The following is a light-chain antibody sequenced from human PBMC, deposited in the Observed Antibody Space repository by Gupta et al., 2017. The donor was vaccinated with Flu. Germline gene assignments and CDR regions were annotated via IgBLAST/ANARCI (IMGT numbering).Light chain of an antibody. J-gene: IGKJ4*01. V-gene: IGKV3-20*01. CDR2: GAS. CDR1: QSVSSSY. CDR3: QQYCSSFT. Sequence: VLPPSPGTLSLSPGERATLSCRASQSVSSSYLAWYQQKPGQAPRLLIYGASSRATGIPDRFSGSGSGTDFTLTISRLEAEDVAVYYCQQYCSSFTFGGGTKVEIK.